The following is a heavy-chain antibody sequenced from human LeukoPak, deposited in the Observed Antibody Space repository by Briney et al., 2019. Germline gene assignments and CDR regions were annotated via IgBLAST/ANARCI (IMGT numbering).Heavy chain of an antibody. J-gene: IGHJ3*02. CDR3: ASDSQQLVRKNAFDI. Sequence: GESLKISCKGSGYSFTSYWIGWVRQMPGKGLEWMGIIYPGDSDTRYSPSFQGQVTISADKSISTAYLQWSSLKASDTAMYYCASDSQQLVRKNAFDIWGQGTMVTVSS. CDR2: IYPGDSDT. V-gene: IGHV5-51*01. D-gene: IGHD6-13*01. CDR1: GYSFTSYW.